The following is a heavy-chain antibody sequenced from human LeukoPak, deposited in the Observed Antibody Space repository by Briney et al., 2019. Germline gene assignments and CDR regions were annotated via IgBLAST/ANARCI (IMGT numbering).Heavy chain of an antibody. Sequence: TSSETLSLTCAVSGDSSSSSIYYWGWIRQPPGKGLEWIGSIDYSGSTYYNPSLKSRATISIDTSKNQFSLKLSSVTAADTAVYYCARGLRGGGTCSIDYWGRGVLVTVSS. CDR2: IDYSGST. V-gene: IGHV4-39*07. D-gene: IGHD2-15*01. J-gene: IGHJ4*02. CDR3: ARGLRGGGTCSIDY. CDR1: GDSSSSSIYY.